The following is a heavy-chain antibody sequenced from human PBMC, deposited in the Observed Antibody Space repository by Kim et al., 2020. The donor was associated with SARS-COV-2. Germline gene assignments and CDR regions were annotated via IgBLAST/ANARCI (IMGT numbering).Heavy chain of an antibody. CDR1: GFTFSSYA. V-gene: IGHV3-23*01. CDR3: AKKKVIWGYYYYFDY. CDR2: ISGSGGST. Sequence: GGSLRLSCAASGFTFSSYAMSWVRQAPGKGLEWVSAISGSGGSTYYADSVKGRFTISRDNSKNTLYLQMNSLRAEDTAVYYCAKKKVIWGYYYYFDYWGQGTLVTVSS. D-gene: IGHD3-22*01. J-gene: IGHJ4*02.